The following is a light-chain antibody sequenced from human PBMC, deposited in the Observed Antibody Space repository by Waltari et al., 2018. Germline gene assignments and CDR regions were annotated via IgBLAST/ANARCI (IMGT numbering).Light chain of an antibody. Sequence: QSALTQPRSLSGSPRQSVTISCPGTSRDVGGYNYVSWYQQYPGRAPKVVIYNVSKRPSGVPDRFSGSKSGNTASLTISGLQAEDEADYYCCSYAGNYLRVFGGGTRLTVL. J-gene: IGLJ3*02. CDR3: CSYAGNYLRV. CDR2: NVS. CDR1: SRDVGGYNY. V-gene: IGLV2-11*01.